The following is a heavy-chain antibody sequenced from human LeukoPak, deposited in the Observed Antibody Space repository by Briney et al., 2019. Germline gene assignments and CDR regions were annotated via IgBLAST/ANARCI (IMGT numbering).Heavy chain of an antibody. V-gene: IGHV4-61*02. D-gene: IGHD5-12*01. CDR2: IYTSGST. Sequence: SETLSLTCTVSGGSISSGSYYWSWIRQPAGKGLEWIGRIYTSGSTNYNPSLKSRVTISVDTSKNQFSLKLSSVTAADTAVYYCARDFPSPGYSGYDLYYYYYYMDVWGKGTTVTISS. J-gene: IGHJ6*03. CDR3: ARDFPSPGYSGYDLYYYYYYMDV. CDR1: GGSISSGSYY.